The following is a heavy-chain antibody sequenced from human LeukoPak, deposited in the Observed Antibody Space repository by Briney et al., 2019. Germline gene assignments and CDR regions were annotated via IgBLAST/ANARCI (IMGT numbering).Heavy chain of an antibody. D-gene: IGHD3-22*01. V-gene: IGHV3-23*01. CDR3: AKDARPYSSGYYSGFDY. CDR2: ISGSGGST. Sequence: PGGSLRLSCAASGFTFSSYAMSWVRQAPGKGLEWVSAISGSGGSTYYADSVKGRFTISRDNSKNTLYLQMNSLRAEDTAVYYCAKDARPYSSGYYSGFDYWGQGTLVTVSS. J-gene: IGHJ4*02. CDR1: GFTFSSYA.